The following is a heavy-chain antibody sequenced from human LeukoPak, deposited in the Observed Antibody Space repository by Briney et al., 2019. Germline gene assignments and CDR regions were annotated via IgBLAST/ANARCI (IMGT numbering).Heavy chain of an antibody. Sequence: GGSLRLSCAASGFTFSSYSMNWVRQAPGKGLEWVSAISGSGGSTYYADSVKGRFTISRDNSKNTLYLQMNSLRAEDTAVYYCANIKIAAFDYWGQGTLVTVSS. V-gene: IGHV3-23*01. CDR2: ISGSGGST. D-gene: IGHD6-25*01. CDR1: GFTFSSYS. J-gene: IGHJ4*02. CDR3: ANIKIAAFDY.